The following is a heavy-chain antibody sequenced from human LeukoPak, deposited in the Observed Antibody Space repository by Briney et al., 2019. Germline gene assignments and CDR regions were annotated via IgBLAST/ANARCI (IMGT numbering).Heavy chain of an antibody. Sequence: ASVKVSCKASGYTFTSYDINWVRQATGQGLEWMGWMNPNSGNTGYAQKFQGRVTVTRNTSISTAYMELSSLRSEDTAVYYCARGQGYSYGFGIWGQGTMVTVSS. D-gene: IGHD5-18*01. CDR2: MNPNSGNT. CDR3: ARGQGYSYGFGI. CDR1: GYTFTSYD. V-gene: IGHV1-8*03. J-gene: IGHJ3*02.